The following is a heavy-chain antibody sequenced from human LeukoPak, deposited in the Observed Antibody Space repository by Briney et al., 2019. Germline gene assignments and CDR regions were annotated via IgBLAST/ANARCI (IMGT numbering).Heavy chain of an antibody. V-gene: IGHV3-69-1*01. D-gene: IGHD5-12*01. CDR2: ISPTSHI. J-gene: IGHJ4*02. CDR3: ATDKYGGPVH. Sequence: GGSLRLSCAASGFTFSDSSMNWVRQGPGKGLEWLSYISPTSHILYADSVKGRFTFSRDNAKNSLYLQMNSLKDEDTAVYYCATDKYGGPVHWGQGTLVTVSS. CDR1: GFTFSDSS.